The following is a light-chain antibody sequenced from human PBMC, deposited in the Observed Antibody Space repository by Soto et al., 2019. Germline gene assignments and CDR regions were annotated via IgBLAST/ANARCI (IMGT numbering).Light chain of an antibody. J-gene: IGKJ1*01. V-gene: IGKV1-5*03. CDR3: QQGYSNPWT. CDR1: QTISSW. Sequence: DIQMTQSPSTLSGSVGDRVTITCRASQTISSWLAWYQQKPGKAPKLLIYKASTLKSGVPSRFSGSGSGTEFTLTVESLQPEDFATYYCQQGYSNPWTFGQGTKVDIK. CDR2: KAS.